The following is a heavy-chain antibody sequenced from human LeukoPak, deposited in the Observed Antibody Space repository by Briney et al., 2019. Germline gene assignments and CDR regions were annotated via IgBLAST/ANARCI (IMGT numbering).Heavy chain of an antibody. D-gene: IGHD3-9*01. V-gene: IGHV3-30*02. J-gene: IGHJ6*03. CDR3: AKGVKVPVLRYFSYYMDV. CDR1: GFTFSYHG. Sequence: GGSLRLSCAASGFTFSYHGMHWVRQAPGRGLEWVAFIRNDGSQKYYPDSVKGRFTISRDNSQNTLSLQMNSLRAEDTALYYCAKGVKVPVLRYFSYYMDVWGKGTTVTISS. CDR2: IRNDGSQK.